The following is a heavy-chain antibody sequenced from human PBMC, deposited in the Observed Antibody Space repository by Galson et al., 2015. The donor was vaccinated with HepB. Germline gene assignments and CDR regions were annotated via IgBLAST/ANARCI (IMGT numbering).Heavy chain of an antibody. V-gene: IGHV3-30-3*01. CDR1: GFTFSSYA. D-gene: IGHD5-24*01. J-gene: IGHJ3*02. CDR3: ARDNVEMATIFAFDI. CDR2: ITYDGSTK. Sequence: SLRLSCAASGFTFSSYAMHWVRQAPGKGLEWVAVITYDGSTKYYADSVKGRFTISRDNSKNTLYLQLNSLRAEDTAVYYCARDNVEMATIFAFDIWGQGTMVSVSA.